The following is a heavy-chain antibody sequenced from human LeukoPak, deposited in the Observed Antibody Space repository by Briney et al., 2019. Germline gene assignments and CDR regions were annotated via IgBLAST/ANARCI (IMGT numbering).Heavy chain of an antibody. V-gene: IGHV3-30*02. J-gene: IGHJ4*02. D-gene: IGHD4-17*01. CDR1: GFSFSGYG. Sequence: PGGSLRLSCAASGFSFSGYGMHWIRQVPGKGLEWVSFVRYDGSAKFYTDSVEGRFAISRDNSKNTLSLQMNRLRDEDTAVYYCAALHTGTFIDYWGQGTLVTVSS. CDR2: VRYDGSAK. CDR3: AALHTGTFIDY.